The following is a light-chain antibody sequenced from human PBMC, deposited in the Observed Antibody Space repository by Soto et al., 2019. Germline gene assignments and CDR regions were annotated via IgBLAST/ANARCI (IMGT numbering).Light chain of an antibody. V-gene: IGKV3-15*01. Sequence: IVMTQSPATLSVSAGERATLSCRASHSVNSNVAWCQQKPGQAPRLLINGASTRATGTPARFSGSGSGTEFTLTISSLQSEDIAVYYCQQHDDWPRTFGQGTKVDI. CDR1: HSVNSN. CDR2: GAS. CDR3: QQHDDWPRT. J-gene: IGKJ1*01.